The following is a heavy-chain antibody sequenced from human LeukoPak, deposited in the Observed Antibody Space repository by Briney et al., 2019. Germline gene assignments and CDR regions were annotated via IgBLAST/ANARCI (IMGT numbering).Heavy chain of an antibody. V-gene: IGHV1-69*04. Sequence: SVKVSRKASGGTFSSEAFSWVRQAPGQGLEWMGRIIPILGAPKYAQKFQGQGRVTITADKSTRTAYMELNSLRFEDTAMYYCARENYDSRGYYPDNWGQGTLVTVSS. D-gene: IGHD3-22*01. CDR1: GGTFSSEA. CDR2: IIPILGAP. CDR3: ARENYDSRGYYPDN. J-gene: IGHJ4*02.